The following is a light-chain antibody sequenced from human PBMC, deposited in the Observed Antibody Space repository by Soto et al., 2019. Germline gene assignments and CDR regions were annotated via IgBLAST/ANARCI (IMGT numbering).Light chain of an antibody. Sequence: EIVMSQSPAAVSVSPRERATLSCRASQSVSTNLAWYQQRPGQAPRLLMYGASSRATGIPARFSGSGSGTEFTLTISSLQSEDFAVYYCQQYSHWLTSGGGGKADIK. CDR2: GAS. CDR3: QQYSHWLT. V-gene: IGKV3-15*01. CDR1: QSVSTN. J-gene: IGKJ4*01.